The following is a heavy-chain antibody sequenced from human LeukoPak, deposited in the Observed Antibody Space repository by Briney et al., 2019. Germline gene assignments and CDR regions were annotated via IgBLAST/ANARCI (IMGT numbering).Heavy chain of an antibody. CDR1: GFTFSSYA. J-gene: IGHJ4*02. CDR3: AKGGLYYYDSSGYFDY. CDR2: ISGSGSST. D-gene: IGHD3-22*01. Sequence: GGSLRLSCAASGFTFSSYAMHWVRQAPGKGLEWVSVISGSGSSTYYADSVKGRFTISRDNSKNTLYLQMNSLRAEDTAVYYCAKGGLYYYDSSGYFDYWGQGTLVTVSS. V-gene: IGHV3-23*01.